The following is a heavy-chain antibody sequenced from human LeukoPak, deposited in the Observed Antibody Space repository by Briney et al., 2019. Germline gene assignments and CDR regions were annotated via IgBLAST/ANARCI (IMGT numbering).Heavy chain of an antibody. CDR1: GFTFSYYA. J-gene: IGHJ4*02. Sequence: GRSLRLSCAASGFTFSYYAVHWVRQAPRKGLEWVAVISSDGSDKYYADSVQGRFTISRDNSNNTLYLHMKSLRAEDTAVYYCARETFYYDSSGYFGSFYFDYWGQGALVTVSS. CDR3: ARETFYYDSSGYFGSFYFDY. V-gene: IGHV3-30*01. D-gene: IGHD3-22*01. CDR2: ISSDGSDK.